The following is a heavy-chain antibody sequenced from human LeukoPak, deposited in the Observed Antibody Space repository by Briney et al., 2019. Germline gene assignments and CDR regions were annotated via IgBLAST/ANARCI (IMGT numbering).Heavy chain of an antibody. D-gene: IGHD3-9*01. J-gene: IGHJ6*03. Sequence: GGSLRLSCAASALTFSGSAMHWVRQASGKGLEWVGRLRSKAHSYVTVYAASVKGRFTISRDDSKNTAYLQMNSLKTEDTAVYYCTRTSDILTGYTPREAYYYYYYMDVWGKGTTVTVSS. CDR2: LRSKAHSYVT. CDR3: TRTSDILTGYTPREAYYYYYYMDV. CDR1: ALTFSGSA. V-gene: IGHV3-73*01.